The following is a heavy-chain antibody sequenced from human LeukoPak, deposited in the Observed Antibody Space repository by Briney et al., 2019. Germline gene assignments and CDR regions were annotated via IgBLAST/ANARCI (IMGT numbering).Heavy chain of an antibody. J-gene: IGHJ4*02. CDR3: AKDPWGYFDWLLPSDY. Sequence: PGGSLRLSCAASGFTFSSYGMHWVRQAPGKGLEWVAFIRYDGSNKYYADSVKGRLTISRDNSKNTLYLQMNSLRAEDTAVYYCAKDPWGYFDWLLPSDYWGQGTLVTVSS. CDR2: IRYDGSNK. CDR1: GFTFSSYG. V-gene: IGHV3-30*02. D-gene: IGHD3-9*01.